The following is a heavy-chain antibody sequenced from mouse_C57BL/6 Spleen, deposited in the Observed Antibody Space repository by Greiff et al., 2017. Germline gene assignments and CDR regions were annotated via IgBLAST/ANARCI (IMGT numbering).Heavy chain of an antibody. CDR1: GYTFTRYW. Sequence: VQLQQSGAELAKPGASVKLSCKASGYTFTRYWMHWVKQRPGQGLEWIGYINPSSGYTKYNQKFKDKATLTADKSSSTAYMQLSSLTSEDSAVYYCASYGNSAWFAYGGQGTLVTVSA. D-gene: IGHD2-1*01. V-gene: IGHV1-7*01. CDR2: INPSSGYT. CDR3: ASYGNSAWFAY. J-gene: IGHJ3*01.